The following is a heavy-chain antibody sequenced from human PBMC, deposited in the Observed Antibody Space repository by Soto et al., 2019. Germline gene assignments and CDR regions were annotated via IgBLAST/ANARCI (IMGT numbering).Heavy chain of an antibody. V-gene: IGHV3-48*02. D-gene: IGHD2-2*01. J-gene: IGHJ6*02. CDR3: AAEGGFCSGTSCYDGGRYYYYGMDV. CDR1: GLIFVPYG. Sequence: GGPLSLSFAASGLIFVPYGMNWVRQAPGKGLEGVSYISGSSSITYYADSVKGRFTVSRDNAKNSLYLQMNSLRDEDTAVYYCAAEGGFCSGTSCYDGGRYYYYGMDVWGQGTTVTVSS. CDR2: ISGSSSIT.